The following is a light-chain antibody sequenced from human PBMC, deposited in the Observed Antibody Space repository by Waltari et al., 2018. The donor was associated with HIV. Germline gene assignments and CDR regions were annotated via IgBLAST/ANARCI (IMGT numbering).Light chain of an antibody. Sequence: DIQMTQSPSTLSTSLGDTITITCRASQNINTWLAWYQQKPGRAPTLLIYKASSLEKGVPSRFSGSGSGTEFTLTISGLQPDDFATYYCQQYSTSSPWTFGQGTKADI. CDR2: KAS. CDR1: QNINTW. V-gene: IGKV1-5*03. J-gene: IGKJ1*01. CDR3: QQYSTSSPWT.